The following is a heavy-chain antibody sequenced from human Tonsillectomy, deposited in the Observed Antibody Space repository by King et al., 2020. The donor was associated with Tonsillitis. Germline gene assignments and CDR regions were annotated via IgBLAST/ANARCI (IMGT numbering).Heavy chain of an antibody. Sequence: QLQESGPGLVKPSETLSLTCTVSGGSISSSRYYWGWIRQPPGNGLEWVGSIYYSGSTHYNPSLKSRVTISVDTSKNQFSLKLRSVTAADTAVFYCAREAYYYDTSGYSSFDYWGQGALVTVSS. CDR3: AREAYYYDTSGYSSFDY. D-gene: IGHD3-22*01. CDR1: GGSISSSRYY. V-gene: IGHV4-39*02. CDR2: IYYSGST. J-gene: IGHJ4*02.